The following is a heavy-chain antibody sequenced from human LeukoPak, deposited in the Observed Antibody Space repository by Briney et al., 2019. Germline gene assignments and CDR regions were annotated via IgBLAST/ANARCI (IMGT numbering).Heavy chain of an antibody. CDR3: AKDRASSWYGFHFDY. Sequence: PGGSLRLSCAASGFTFSSYAMSWVRQAPGKGLEWVSAISGSGGSTYYADSVKDRFTISRDNSKNTLYLQMNSLRAEDTAVYYCAKDRASSWYGFHFDYWGQGTLVTVSS. D-gene: IGHD6-13*01. CDR1: GFTFSSYA. V-gene: IGHV3-23*01. J-gene: IGHJ4*02. CDR2: ISGSGGST.